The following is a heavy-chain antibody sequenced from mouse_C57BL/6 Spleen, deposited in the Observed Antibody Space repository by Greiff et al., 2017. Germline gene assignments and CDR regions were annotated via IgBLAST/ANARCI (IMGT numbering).Heavy chain of an antibody. CDR2: INPSNGGT. Sequence: QVHVKQPGTELVKPGASVKLSCKASGYTFTSYWMHWVKQRPGQGLEWIGNINPSNGGTNYNEKFKSKATLTVDKSSSTAYMQLSSLTSEDSAVYYCARLGVYGNLYYFDYWGQGTTLTVSS. CDR3: ARLGVYGNLYYFDY. CDR1: GYTFTSYW. D-gene: IGHD2-1*01. V-gene: IGHV1-53*01. J-gene: IGHJ2*01.